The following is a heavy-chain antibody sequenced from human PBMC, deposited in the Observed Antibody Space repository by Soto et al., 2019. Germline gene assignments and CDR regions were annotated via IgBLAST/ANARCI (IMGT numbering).Heavy chain of an antibody. J-gene: IGHJ3*01. Sequence: GGSLRLSCAASGFTFSGYAMGWVRQAPGKGLEWVSAITESGGKTFYADSVKGRFTISRDNSKNTLHLQMNSLRAEDTALYYCAKDKPGTTAFELWGQGTMVTVSS. V-gene: IGHV3-23*01. D-gene: IGHD1-1*01. CDR1: GFTFSGYA. CDR2: ITESGGKT. CDR3: AKDKPGTTAFEL.